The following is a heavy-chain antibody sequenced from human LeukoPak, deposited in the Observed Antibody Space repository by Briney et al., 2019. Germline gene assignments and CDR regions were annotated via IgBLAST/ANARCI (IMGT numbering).Heavy chain of an antibody. J-gene: IGHJ4*02. CDR2: ISGSGGST. CDR1: GFTFSSYA. V-gene: IGHV3-23*01. D-gene: IGHD6-13*01. CDR3: VKAHSSSWYGVYFDY. Sequence: GGSLRLSCAASGFTFSSYAMSWVRQAPGKGLEWVSAISGSGGSTYYADSVKGRFTISRDNSKNTLYLQMNSLRAEDTAVYYCVKAHSSSWYGVYFDYWGQGTLVTVSS.